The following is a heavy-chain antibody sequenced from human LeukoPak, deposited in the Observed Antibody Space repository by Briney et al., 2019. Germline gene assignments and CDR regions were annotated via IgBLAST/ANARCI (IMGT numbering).Heavy chain of an antibody. V-gene: IGHV3-30*18. Sequence: GGSLRLSCAASGFTFSSYGMHWVRQAPGKGLEWVAVISYDGSNKYYADSVKGRFTISRDNSKNTLYLQMNSLRAEDPAVYYCAKASSGSSGTDYWVQGTLVTVSS. J-gene: IGHJ4*02. CDR3: AKASSGSSGTDY. CDR1: GFTFSSYG. CDR2: ISYDGSNK. D-gene: IGHD6-19*01.